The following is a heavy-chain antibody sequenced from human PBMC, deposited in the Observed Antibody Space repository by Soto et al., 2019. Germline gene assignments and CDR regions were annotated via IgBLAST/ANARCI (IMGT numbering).Heavy chain of an antibody. Sequence: SLRLSCAASGFTFSSYSMNWVRQAPGKGLEWVSSISSSSSYIYYADSVKGRFTISRDNAKNSLYLQMNSLRAEDTAVYYCAREGHYDYVWGSYRPNYYYGMDVWGQGTTVTVSS. CDR2: ISSSSSYI. CDR1: GFTFSSYS. CDR3: AREGHYDYVWGSYRPNYYYGMDV. V-gene: IGHV3-21*01. D-gene: IGHD3-16*02. J-gene: IGHJ6*02.